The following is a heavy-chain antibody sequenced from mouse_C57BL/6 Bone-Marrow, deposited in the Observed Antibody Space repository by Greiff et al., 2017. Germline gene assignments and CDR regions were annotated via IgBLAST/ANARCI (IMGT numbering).Heavy chain of an antibody. CDR2: IHPNSGST. V-gene: IGHV1-64*01. Sequence: QVQLQQPGAELVKPGASVKLSCKASGYTFTSYWMHWVKQRPGHGLEWIGMIHPNSGSTNYNETFKSKATLTVDNSASTAYMQLSRLTSEDSAVYFCARSYWSSSVDYWGQGTTLTVSS. CDR3: ARSYWSSSVDY. D-gene: IGHD1-1*01. J-gene: IGHJ2*01. CDR1: GYTFTSYW.